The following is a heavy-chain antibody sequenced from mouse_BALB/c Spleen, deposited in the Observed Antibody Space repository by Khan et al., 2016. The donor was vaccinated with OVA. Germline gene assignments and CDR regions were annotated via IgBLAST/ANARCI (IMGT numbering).Heavy chain of an antibody. CDR1: GFTFSTYG. Sequence: EVELVESGGDIVKPGGSLKLSCAASGFTFSTYGMSWVRQTPDKRLEWVATVSTGGHYTYYSDTVKGRFTISNDNAKNTLYLQMTSLRSEDTAMFYGTRLAYYYDSEGFAYWGQGTLVTVSA. V-gene: IGHV5-6*01. CDR2: VSTGGHYT. J-gene: IGHJ3*01. CDR3: TRLAYYYDSEGFAY. D-gene: IGHD1-1*01.